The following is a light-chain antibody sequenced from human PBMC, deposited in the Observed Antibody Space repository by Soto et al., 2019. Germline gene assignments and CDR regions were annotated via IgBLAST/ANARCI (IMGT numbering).Light chain of an antibody. J-gene: IGLJ2*01. CDR2: RNN. Sequence: QSVLTQPPSASGTPGQRVTISCSGSSSNIGSNYVYWYQQLPGTAPKLLMYRNNQRPSGVPDRFSGSKSDTSASLAISVLRSEDEADYYCAAWDDSLSVVVFGGGTKVTVL. CDR1: SSNIGSNY. V-gene: IGLV1-47*01. CDR3: AAWDDSLSVVV.